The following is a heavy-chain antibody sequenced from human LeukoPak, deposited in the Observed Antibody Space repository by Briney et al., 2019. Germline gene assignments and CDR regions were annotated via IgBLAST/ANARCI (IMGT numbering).Heavy chain of an antibody. V-gene: IGHV3-48*03. D-gene: IGHD7-27*01. CDR3: ARGGLGRCFDY. CDR1: GFTFGSYG. Sequence: GGSLRLSCAASGFTFGSYGMNWVRQAPGKGLEWVSYIRSSGSTALYADPVKGRFTISRDNTKNSLYLQTNSLRAEDTALYFCARGGLGRCFDYWGQGTLVTVSS. CDR2: IRSSGSTA. J-gene: IGHJ4*02.